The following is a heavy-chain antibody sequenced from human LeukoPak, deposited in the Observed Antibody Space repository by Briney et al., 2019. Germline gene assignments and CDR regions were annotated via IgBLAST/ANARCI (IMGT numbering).Heavy chain of an antibody. J-gene: IGHJ4*02. CDR1: GGTFRGYY. CDR2: INHSGST. CDR3: ARAVPTMIVVVSPLFFDY. D-gene: IGHD3-22*01. Sequence: PSETLSLTCAVYGGTFRGYYWSWIRQPPGKGLEWIGEINHSGSTNYNPSLKSRVTISVDTSKNQFSLKLSSVTAADTAVYYCARAVPTMIVVVSPLFFDYWGQGTLVTVSS. V-gene: IGHV4-34*01.